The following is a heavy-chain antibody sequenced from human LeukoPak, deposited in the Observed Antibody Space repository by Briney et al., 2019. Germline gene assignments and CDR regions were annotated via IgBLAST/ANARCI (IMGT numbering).Heavy chain of an antibody. J-gene: IGHJ4*02. Sequence: GGSLRLSCAASGFTFSSYGMSWVRQASGKGLEWVSAISGSGGSTYYADSVKGRFTISRDNSKNTLYLQMNSLRAEDTAVYYCAKDGGQITMVRGRTTYYFDYWGQGTLVTVSS. D-gene: IGHD3-10*01. CDR3: AKDGGQITMVRGRTTYYFDY. CDR1: GFTFSSYG. V-gene: IGHV3-23*01. CDR2: ISGSGGST.